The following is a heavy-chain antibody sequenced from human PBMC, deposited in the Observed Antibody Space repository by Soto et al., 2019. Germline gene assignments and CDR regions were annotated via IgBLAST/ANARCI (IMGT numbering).Heavy chain of an antibody. CDR1: GYSISGGSY. CDR3: ARVHVMVVAGSTFNY. Sequence: SETLSLTCTVSGYSISGGSYWAWIRQPPGKGPEWIASIYHGGTTFYNPSLKSRITISVDTSNNQFSLKLTSVTAADTAVYYCARVHVMVVAGSTFNYWGHGTLVTVSS. D-gene: IGHD6-19*01. J-gene: IGHJ4*01. CDR2: IYHGGTT. V-gene: IGHV4-38-2*02.